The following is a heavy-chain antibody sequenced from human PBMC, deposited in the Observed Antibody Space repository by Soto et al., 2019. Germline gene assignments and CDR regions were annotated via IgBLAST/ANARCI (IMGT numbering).Heavy chain of an antibody. V-gene: IGHV4-30-4*08. CDR3: ARVSYGGNTEFDY. CDR1: GGSISSSSYY. CDR2: IYFSGNT. J-gene: IGHJ4*02. D-gene: IGHD4-17*01. Sequence: SETLSLTCTVSGGSISSSSYYWGWIRQPPGKGLEWIGYIYFSGNTHYNPSLMSRVAISVDTSKNQFSLKLTSVTAADTAMYYCARVSYGGNTEFDYWGQGTLVTVSS.